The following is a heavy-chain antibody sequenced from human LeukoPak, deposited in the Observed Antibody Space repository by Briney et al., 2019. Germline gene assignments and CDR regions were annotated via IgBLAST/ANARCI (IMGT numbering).Heavy chain of an antibody. V-gene: IGHV1-2*02. CDR2: INPNGGGT. CDR1: GYTFTGYY. CDR3: WRVDYLRLGEFSYPGGVY. J-gene: IGHJ4*02. Sequence: ASVKVSCKASGYTFTGYYMHWVRQAPGQGLEWMGWINPNGGGTNYAQKFQGRVTMTRDTSISTAYMELSRLRSDDTAVYYCWRVDYLRLGEFSYPGGVYWGQGTLVTVSS. D-gene: IGHD3-16*01.